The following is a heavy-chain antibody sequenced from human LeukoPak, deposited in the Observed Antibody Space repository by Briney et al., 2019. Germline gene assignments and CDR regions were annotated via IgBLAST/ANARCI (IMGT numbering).Heavy chain of an antibody. J-gene: IGHJ4*02. V-gene: IGHV1-69*05. CDR3: ARRDRSDDLDY. CDR2: IIPIFGTA. Sequence: ASVKVSCKASGGTFSSYAISWERQAPGQGLEWMGGIIPIFGTANYAQKFQGRVTITTDESTSTAYMELSSLRSDDTAVYYCARRDRSDDLDYWGQGTLVTVSS. CDR1: GGTFSSYA. D-gene: IGHD3-22*01.